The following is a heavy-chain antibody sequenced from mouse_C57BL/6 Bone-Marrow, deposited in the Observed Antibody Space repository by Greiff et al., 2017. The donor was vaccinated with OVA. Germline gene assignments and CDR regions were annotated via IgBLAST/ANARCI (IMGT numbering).Heavy chain of an antibody. V-gene: IGHV5-4*01. Sequence: EVQLQQSGGGLVKPGGSLKLSCAASGFTFSSYAMSWVRQTPEKRLEWVATISDGGSYTYYPDNVKGRFTISRDNAKNNLYLQMSHLKSEDTAMYYCARGGPIYYDYDGWFAYWGQGTLVTVSA. CDR3: ARGGPIYYDYDGWFAY. D-gene: IGHD2-4*01. J-gene: IGHJ3*01. CDR2: ISDGGSYT. CDR1: GFTFSSYA.